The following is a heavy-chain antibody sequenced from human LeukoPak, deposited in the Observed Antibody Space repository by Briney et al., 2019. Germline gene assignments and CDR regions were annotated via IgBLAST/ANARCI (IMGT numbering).Heavy chain of an antibody. J-gene: IGHJ6*02. Sequence: GESLKISCKGSGYTFASHWIGWVRQLPGKGLEWMGIIYPGDSDTRYSLSFQGKVTISADKSISTAYLQWSSLKASDTAIYFCARHLFVSESYFSGMDVWGQGSAVTVSS. D-gene: IGHD3-16*01. CDR3: ARHLFVSESYFSGMDV. V-gene: IGHV5-51*01. CDR2: IYPGDSDT. CDR1: GYTFASHW.